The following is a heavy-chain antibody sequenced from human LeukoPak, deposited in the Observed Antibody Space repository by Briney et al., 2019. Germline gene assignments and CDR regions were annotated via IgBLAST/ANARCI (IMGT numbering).Heavy chain of an antibody. J-gene: IGHJ6*03. CDR1: GFTFSSYE. CDR3: ARDLRGYSYGLYYYYMDV. CDR2: ISSSGSTI. Sequence: GGSLRLSCAASGFTFSSYEINWVRQAPGKGLEWVSYISSSGSTIYYADSVKGRFTISRDNAKNSLYLQMNSLRAEDTAVYYCARDLRGYSYGLYYYYMDVWGKGTTVTVSS. D-gene: IGHD5-18*01. V-gene: IGHV3-48*03.